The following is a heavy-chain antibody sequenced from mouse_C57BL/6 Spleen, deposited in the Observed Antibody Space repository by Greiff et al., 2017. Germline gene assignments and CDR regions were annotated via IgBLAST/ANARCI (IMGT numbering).Heavy chain of an antibody. V-gene: IGHV1-50*01. CDR1: GYTFTSYW. D-gene: IGHD1-1*01. Sequence: QVQLQQPGAELVKPGASVKLSCKASGYTFTSYWMQWVKQRPGQGLEWIGEIDPSDSYTNYNQKFKGKATLTVDTSSSTAYMQLSSLTSEDSAVYYCASPGSSYGGYFDVWGTGTTVTVSS. CDR2: IDPSDSYT. CDR3: ASPGSSYGGYFDV. J-gene: IGHJ1*03.